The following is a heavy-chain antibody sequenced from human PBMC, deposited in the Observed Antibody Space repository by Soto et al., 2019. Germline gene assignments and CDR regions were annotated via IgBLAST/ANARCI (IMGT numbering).Heavy chain of an antibody. D-gene: IGHD2-15*01. V-gene: IGHV4-39*01. CDR1: GYSVTSRDYY. CDR3: APLSVSLSGPYGIHV. Sequence: LSLTCSVSGYSVTSRDYYWAWIRQPPGKGLEWIGSMFYSGLTYYNPSLKSRVTLSVDTSKNQFSVRLNSVTAADTAVYYCAPLSVSLSGPYGIHVWGQGTTVTVSS. J-gene: IGHJ6*02. CDR2: MFYSGLT.